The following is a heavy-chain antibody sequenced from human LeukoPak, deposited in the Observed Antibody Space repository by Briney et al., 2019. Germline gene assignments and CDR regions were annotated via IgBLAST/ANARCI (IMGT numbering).Heavy chain of an antibody. CDR1: GFTFSSYA. CDR2: ISGSGGST. V-gene: IGHV3-23*01. D-gene: IGHD3-16*02. J-gene: IGHJ3*02. Sequence: GALRFSCAASGFTFSSYAMSWVRQAPGKGLEWVSAISGSGGSTYYADSVKGRFTISRDNSKNTLYLQMNSLRAEDTAVYYCAKDTVGGLSVEAFDIWGQGTMVTVSS. CDR3: AKDTVGGLSVEAFDI.